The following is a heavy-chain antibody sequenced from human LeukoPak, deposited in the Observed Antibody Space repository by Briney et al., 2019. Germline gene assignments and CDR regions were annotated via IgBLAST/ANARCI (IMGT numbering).Heavy chain of an antibody. Sequence: GGSLRLSCAASGFTFSSYAMSWVRQAPGKGLEWVSAISGSGGSTYYADSVKGRFTISRDNSKNTLYLQMNSLRAEDTAVYYCAKDKGRTMVRGSFDYWGQGTLITVSS. J-gene: IGHJ4*02. V-gene: IGHV3-23*01. CDR3: AKDKGRTMVRGSFDY. D-gene: IGHD3-10*01. CDR2: ISGSGGST. CDR1: GFTFSSYA.